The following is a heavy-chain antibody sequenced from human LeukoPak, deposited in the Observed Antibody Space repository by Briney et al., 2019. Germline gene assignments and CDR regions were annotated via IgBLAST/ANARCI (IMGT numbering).Heavy chain of an antibody. D-gene: IGHD5-24*01. CDR3: ARDLDGYSDY. V-gene: IGHV3-21*01. CDR2: ISTSGTYV. CDR1: GFTFSTYS. Sequence: PGGSLRLSCAASGFTFSTYSMNWVRQAPGKGLEWVSSISTSGTYVYYADSLKGRFTISRDNAKNSLYLQMHSLRAEDTAVYYCARDLDGYSDYWGQGTLVTVSS. J-gene: IGHJ4*02.